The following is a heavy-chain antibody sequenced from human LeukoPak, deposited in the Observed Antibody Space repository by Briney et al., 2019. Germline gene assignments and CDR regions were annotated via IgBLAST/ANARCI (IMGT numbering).Heavy chain of an antibody. Sequence: PGRSLRLSCAASGFTFSSYSMSWIRQAPGKGLEWVSAISGNGENTYYADSMKGRFTISRDNSKNILYLQMSSLRAEDTAIYYCTKKSPYGGRDSWGQGTLVTVSS. V-gene: IGHV3-23*01. D-gene: IGHD4/OR15-4a*01. CDR2: ISGNGENT. CDR1: GFTFSSYS. J-gene: IGHJ4*02. CDR3: TKKSPYGGRDS.